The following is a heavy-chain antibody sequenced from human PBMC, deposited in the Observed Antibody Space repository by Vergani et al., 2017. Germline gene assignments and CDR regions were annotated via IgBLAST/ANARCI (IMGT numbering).Heavy chain of an antibody. CDR3: AKDPRDRSGSYYWGLFDY. CDR2: ISGSGGFT. Sequence: EVQLLESGGNLVQPGGSLRLSCAASGFTFTNFAMTWVRQAPGEGLEWVSGISGSGGFTYYADSVKGRFTISRDNSKNTLYLQMNSLRAEDTAVYYCAKDPRDRSGSYYWGLFDYWGQGTLVTVSS. CDR1: GFTFTNFA. D-gene: IGHD1-26*01. J-gene: IGHJ4*02. V-gene: IGHV3-23*01.